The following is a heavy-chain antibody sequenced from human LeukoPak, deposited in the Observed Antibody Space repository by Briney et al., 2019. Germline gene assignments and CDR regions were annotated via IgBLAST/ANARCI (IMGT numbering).Heavy chain of an antibody. CDR3: ARDRCGDICFYGLDV. D-gene: IGHD2-21*01. CDR2: ASGSGGNT. V-gene: IGHV3-23*01. Sequence: PGGSLRLSCAASGFTFNTYAMSWVRQAPGKGLEWVSGASGSGGNTYYTDSVKGRFTISRDNSKNTLYLEMNSLRAEDTAVYYCARDRCGDICFYGLDVWGQGTTVSVSS. CDR1: GFTFNTYA. J-gene: IGHJ6*02.